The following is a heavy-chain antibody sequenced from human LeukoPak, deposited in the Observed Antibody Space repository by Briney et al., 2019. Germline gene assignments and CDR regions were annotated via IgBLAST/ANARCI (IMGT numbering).Heavy chain of an antibody. D-gene: IGHD2-8*02. J-gene: IGHJ4*02. Sequence: ASGKVSCTAAGYTFTGYYMHWVRQAPGPGLEWMGWINPNSGGADYAQKFQGRVTMTRDTSTNTVYMEVSSLRSEDTAVYYCARDCIVYPRIAQTGGSWREPLDFWGQGTQVTVSP. CDR1: GYTFTGYY. V-gene: IGHV1-2*02. CDR3: ARDCIVYPRIAQTGGSWREPLDF. CDR2: INPNSGGA.